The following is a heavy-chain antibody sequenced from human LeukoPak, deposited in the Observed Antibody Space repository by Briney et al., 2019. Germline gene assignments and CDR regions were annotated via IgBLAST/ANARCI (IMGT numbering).Heavy chain of an antibody. CDR1: GGSISSGGYY. V-gene: IGHV4-30-2*01. Sequence: SQTLSLTCTVSGGSISSGGYYWSWIRQPPGEGLEWIGYIYHSGSTYYNPSLKSRVTISVDTSKNQFSLKLSSVTAADTAVYYCARDYMVRGVVDYWGQGTLVTVSS. J-gene: IGHJ4*02. CDR2: IYHSGST. D-gene: IGHD3-10*01. CDR3: ARDYMVRGVVDY.